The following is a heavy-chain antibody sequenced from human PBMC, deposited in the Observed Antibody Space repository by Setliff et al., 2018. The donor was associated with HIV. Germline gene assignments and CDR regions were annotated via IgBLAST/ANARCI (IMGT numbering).Heavy chain of an antibody. CDR2: IIPNSGGT. V-gene: IGHV1-2*06. CDR3: ATKVYCTNGVCLDAFDI. J-gene: IGHJ3*02. Sequence: ASVKVSCKASGYTFTGYYIHWVRQAPGQGLEWMGRIIPNSGGTNYAQKFQGRVTMTRNTSISTAYMELSRLRSDDTAMYYCATKVYCTNGVCLDAFDIWGQGTKVTVSS. CDR1: GYTFTGYY. D-gene: IGHD2-8*01.